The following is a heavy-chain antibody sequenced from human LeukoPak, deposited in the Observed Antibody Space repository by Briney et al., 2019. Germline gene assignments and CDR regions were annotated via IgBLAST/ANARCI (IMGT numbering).Heavy chain of an antibody. CDR3: AKMRGQYYHSYYMDA. J-gene: IGHJ6*03. CDR2: GGSGGST. CDR1: GFIFSNYA. V-gene: IGHV3-23*01. Sequence: GGSLRLSCAASGFIFSNYAMTWVRQAPGKGLEWVSYGGSGGSTYYADSAKGRFTVSRDNSKSTLYLQMNSLTAEDTAVYYCAKMRGQYYHSYYMDAWGEGTTVTVSS.